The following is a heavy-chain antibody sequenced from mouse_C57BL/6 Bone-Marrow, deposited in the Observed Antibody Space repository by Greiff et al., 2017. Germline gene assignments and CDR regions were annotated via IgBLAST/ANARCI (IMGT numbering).Heavy chain of an antibody. CDR2: IDPDTGGT. CDR1: GYTFTDYE. Sequence: QVQLQQPGAELVRPGASVTLSCKASGYTFTDYEMHWVKQTPVHGLEWIGAIDPDTGGTAYNQKFKGKAILTADKSSSTAYMELRSLTSEDSAVYYCTEYDYGVYAMDYGCQGTSVTVSA. D-gene: IGHD2-4*01. V-gene: IGHV1-15*01. CDR3: TEYDYGVYAMDY. J-gene: IGHJ4*01.